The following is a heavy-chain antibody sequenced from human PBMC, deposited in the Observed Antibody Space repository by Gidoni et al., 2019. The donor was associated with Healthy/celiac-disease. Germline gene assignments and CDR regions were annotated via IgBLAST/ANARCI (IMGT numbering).Heavy chain of an antibody. Sequence: VVQPGRSLRLSCAASGFTFSSYGMHWVRQAPGKGLEWVAVISYDGSNKYYADSVKGRFTISRDNSKNTLYLQMNSLRAEDTAVYYCAKAVEQWELLRSSFDYWGQGTLVTVSS. CDR2: ISYDGSNK. D-gene: IGHD1-26*01. V-gene: IGHV3-30*18. J-gene: IGHJ4*02. CDR3: AKAVEQWELLRSSFDY. CDR1: GFTFSSYG.